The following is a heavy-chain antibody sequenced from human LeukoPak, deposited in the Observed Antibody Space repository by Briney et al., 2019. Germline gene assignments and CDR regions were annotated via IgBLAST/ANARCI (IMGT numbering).Heavy chain of an antibody. CDR2: INHKGST. CDR1: GGSFSGYY. V-gene: IGHV4-34*01. J-gene: IGHJ4*01. CDR3: ARDRDVDDFDY. D-gene: IGHD2-15*01. Sequence: SETLSLTCAVYGGSFSGYYWSWIRQPPGKGLEWIGEINHKGSTNYNWSLKSRISISVDTSKNQFSLKLSSVTAADTAMYHCARDRDVDDFDYWGRGTLVIVSS.